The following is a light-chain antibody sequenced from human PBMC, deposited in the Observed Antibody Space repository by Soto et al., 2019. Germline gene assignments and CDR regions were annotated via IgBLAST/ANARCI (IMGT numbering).Light chain of an antibody. Sequence: EIVLTQSPATLSLSPGERATLSCRASQSVSSYLVWYQQKPGQAPRLLIYDASNRATGIPARFSGSGSGTEFTLTISSLQSEDFAVYYCQQYNNWPPYTFGQGTK. CDR1: QSVSSY. CDR3: QQYNNWPPYT. J-gene: IGKJ2*01. CDR2: DAS. V-gene: IGKV3-11*01.